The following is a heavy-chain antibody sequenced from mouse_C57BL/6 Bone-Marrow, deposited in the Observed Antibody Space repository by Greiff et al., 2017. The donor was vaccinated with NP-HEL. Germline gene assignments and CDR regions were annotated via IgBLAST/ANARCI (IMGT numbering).Heavy chain of an antibody. V-gene: IGHV5-9*01. J-gene: IGHJ3*01. CDR1: GFTFSSYT. CDR2: ISGGGGKT. D-gene: IGHD3-2*02. CDR3: ARQDSSGYEAD. Sequence: EVKLMESGGGLVKPGGSLKLSCAASGFTFSSYTMSWVRQTPEKRLEWVATISGGGGKTYYPDSVKGRFTIARANAKNTLYLQMSIRRAEDTALYYCARQDSSGYEADWGQGTLVTVSA.